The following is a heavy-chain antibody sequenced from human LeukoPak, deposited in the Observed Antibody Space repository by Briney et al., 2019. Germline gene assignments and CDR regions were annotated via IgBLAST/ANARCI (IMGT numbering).Heavy chain of an antibody. CDR3: VSGQGAYDNWIVP. J-gene: IGHJ5*02. V-gene: IGHV3-48*01. CDR1: GFIFNNDD. CDR2: IKGSSDTI. D-gene: IGHD5-12*01. Sequence: PGRSLRLFCTASGFIFNNDDMNWVRQAPGNGLERISYIKGSSDTIHYADSVKGRFTISRDNAKNTLSLQMTSLRAEDTAIYYCVSGQGAYDNWIVPWGQGTLVTVAS.